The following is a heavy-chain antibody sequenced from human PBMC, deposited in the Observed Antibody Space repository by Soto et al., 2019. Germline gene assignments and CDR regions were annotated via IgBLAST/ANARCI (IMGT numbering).Heavy chain of an antibody. J-gene: IGHJ4*02. CDR3: ARGETAMVYFDY. CDR2: IYYSGIT. Sequence: PSATLSLTCTVSGGSISSGDYYWSWIRQPPGKGLEWIGYIYYSGITYYNPSLKSRVTISVDTSKNQFSLKLSSVTAADTAVYYCARGETAMVYFDYWGQGTLVTVSS. V-gene: IGHV4-30-4*01. CDR1: GGSISSGDYY. D-gene: IGHD5-18*01.